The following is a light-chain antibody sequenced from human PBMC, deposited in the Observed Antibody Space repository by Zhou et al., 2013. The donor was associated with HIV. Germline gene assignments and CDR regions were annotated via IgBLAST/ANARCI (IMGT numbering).Light chain of an antibody. V-gene: IGKV1-8*01. CDR1: QGISSY. CDR3: QQLNSYPP. Sequence: AIRMTQSPSSFSASTGDRVTITCRASQGISSYLAWYQQKPGKAPKLLIYAASTLQSGVPSRFSGSGSGTEFTLTISSLQPEDFATYYCQQLNSYPPFGQGTKLEIK. CDR2: AAS. J-gene: IGKJ2*01.